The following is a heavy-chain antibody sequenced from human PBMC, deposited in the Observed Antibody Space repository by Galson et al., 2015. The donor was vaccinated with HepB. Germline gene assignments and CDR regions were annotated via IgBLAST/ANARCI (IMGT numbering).Heavy chain of an antibody. Sequence: QSGAEVKKPGESLKISCKGSGYSFTSYWIGWVRQMPGKGLEWMGRIDPSDSYTNYSPSFQGHVTISTDKSISTAYLQWSSLKASDTAMYYCARQRYYYDSSGYRYWYFDLWGRGTLVTVSS. CDR1: GYSFTSYW. V-gene: IGHV5-10-1*01. CDR2: IDPSDSYT. D-gene: IGHD3-22*01. CDR3: ARQRYYYDSSGYRYWYFDL. J-gene: IGHJ2*01.